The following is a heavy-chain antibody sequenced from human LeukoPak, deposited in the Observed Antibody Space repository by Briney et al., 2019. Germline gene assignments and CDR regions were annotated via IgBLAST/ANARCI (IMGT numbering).Heavy chain of an antibody. Sequence: GGSLRLSCAASGFTFSSYGMHWARQAPGKGREWVAFIRYDGSNKYYADSVKGRFTISRDNSKNTLYLQMNSLRAEDTAVYYCAKDQSAGVRFLEWLLYRSLDYWGQGTLVTVSS. D-gene: IGHD3-3*01. CDR3: AKDQSAGVRFLEWLLYRSLDY. CDR2: IRYDGSNK. CDR1: GFTFSSYG. J-gene: IGHJ4*02. V-gene: IGHV3-30*02.